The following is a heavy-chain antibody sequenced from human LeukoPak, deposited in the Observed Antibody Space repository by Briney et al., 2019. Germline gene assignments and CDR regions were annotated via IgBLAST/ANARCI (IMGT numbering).Heavy chain of an antibody. D-gene: IGHD2-21*02. CDR1: GYTFNTYG. CDR2: INTDNGNT. CDR3: ARKGCTGDCYRFDP. J-gene: IGHJ5*02. Sequence: ASVTVSCTASGYTFNTYGISWVRQAPGQGPEWMGWINTDNGNTKYAQKFQGRVTMTTDTSTSTAYMELSSLRSDDTAVYYCARKGCTGDCYRFDPWGQGTLVTVSS. V-gene: IGHV1-18*01.